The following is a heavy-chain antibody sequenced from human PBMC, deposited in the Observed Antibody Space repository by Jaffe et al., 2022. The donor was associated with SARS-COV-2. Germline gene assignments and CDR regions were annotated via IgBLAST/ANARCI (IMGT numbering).Heavy chain of an antibody. D-gene: IGHD3-22*01. Sequence: QITLKESGPTLVKPTQTLTLTCTFSGFSLSTSGVGVGWIRQPPGKALEWLALIYWNDDKRYSPSLKSRLTITKDTSKNQVVLTMTNMDPVDTATYYCAHRGYYDTGSPFDYWGQGTLVTVSS. V-gene: IGHV2-5*01. CDR1: GFSLSTSGVG. CDR3: AHRGYYDTGSPFDY. CDR2: IYWNDDK. J-gene: IGHJ4*02.